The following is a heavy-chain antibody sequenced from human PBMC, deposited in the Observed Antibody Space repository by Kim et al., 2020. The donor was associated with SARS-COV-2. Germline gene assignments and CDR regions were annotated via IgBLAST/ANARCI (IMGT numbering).Heavy chain of an antibody. Sequence: SETLSLTCTVSGYSISSGYYWGWVRQSPGKGLEWIASIYQSGSTYYNPSLRSRVTISVDTSTNQFSLKVRSVTAADTAMYYCTRGLQSDYYYYGMDVWG. V-gene: IGHV4-38-2*02. D-gene: IGHD4-4*01. J-gene: IGHJ6*02. CDR3: TRGLQSDYYYYGMDV. CDR2: IYQSGST. CDR1: GYSISSGYY.